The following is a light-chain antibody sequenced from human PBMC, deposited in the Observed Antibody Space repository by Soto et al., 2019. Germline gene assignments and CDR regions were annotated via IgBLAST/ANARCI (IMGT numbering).Light chain of an antibody. CDR3: QSYDSSLSGGV. Sequence: QSVLTQPPSVSVAPGQRVTISCTGSSSNIGAGYDVHWYQQLPGTAPKLLIYGNSNRPSGVPDRLSGSKSGTSASLAITGLQAEDEADYYCQSYDSSLSGGVFGGGTKLTVL. CDR2: GNS. J-gene: IGLJ3*02. V-gene: IGLV1-40*01. CDR1: SSNIGAGYD.